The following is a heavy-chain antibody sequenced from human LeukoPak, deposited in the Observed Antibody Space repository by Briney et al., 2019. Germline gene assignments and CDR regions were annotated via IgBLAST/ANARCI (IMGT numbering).Heavy chain of an antibody. CDR3: AKDREAAAGSFVGHYYYYMDV. J-gene: IGHJ6*03. CDR1: GFTFSSYG. D-gene: IGHD6-13*01. CDR2: IRYDGSNK. Sequence: GGSLRLSCAASGFTFSSYGMHWVRQAPGKGLEWVAFIRYDGSNKYYADSVKGRFTISRDNSKNTLYLQMNGLRAEDTAVYYCAKDREAAAGSFVGHYYYYMDVWGKGTTVTVSS. V-gene: IGHV3-30*02.